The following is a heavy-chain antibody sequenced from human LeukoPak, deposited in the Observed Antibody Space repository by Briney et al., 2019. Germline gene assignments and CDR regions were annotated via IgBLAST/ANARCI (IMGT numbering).Heavy chain of an antibody. Sequence: GGSLRLSCAASGFTFSSYAMSWVRQAPGRGLEWVSAISGSGGSTYYADSVKGRFTISRDNSKNTLYLQMNSLRAEDTAVYYCAKLGSSGWPYGDAFDIWGQGTMVTVSS. CDR3: AKLGSSGWPYGDAFDI. J-gene: IGHJ3*02. V-gene: IGHV3-23*01. D-gene: IGHD6-19*01. CDR1: GFTFSSYA. CDR2: ISGSGGST.